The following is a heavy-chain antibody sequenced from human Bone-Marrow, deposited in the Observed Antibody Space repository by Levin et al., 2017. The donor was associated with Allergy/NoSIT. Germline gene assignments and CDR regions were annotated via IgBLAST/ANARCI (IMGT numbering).Heavy chain of an antibody. J-gene: IGHJ5*02. D-gene: IGHD6-13*01. CDR1: GFTFSSYA. V-gene: IGHV3-30*04. CDR2: ISYDGSNK. Sequence: GESLKISCAASGFTFSSYAMHWVRQAPGKGLEWVAVISYDGSNKYYADSVKGRFTISRVNSKNTLYLQMNSLRAEDTAVYYCARGPSIAAGIWFDPWGQGTLVTVSS. CDR3: ARGPSIAAGIWFDP.